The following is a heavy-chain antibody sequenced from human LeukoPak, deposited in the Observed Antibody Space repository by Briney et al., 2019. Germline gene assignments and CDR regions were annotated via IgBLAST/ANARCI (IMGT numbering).Heavy chain of an antibody. CDR2: ISSSGSTI. J-gene: IGHJ4*02. CDR3: ARAIEGAAAGSFHFDY. Sequence: GGSLRLSCAASGFTFSDYYMSWIRQAPGKGLEWVSYISSSGSTIYYADSVKGRFTISRDNAKNSLYLQMNSLRAEDTAVYYCARAIEGAAAGSFHFDYWGQGTLVTVSS. V-gene: IGHV3-11*01. CDR1: GFTFSDYY. D-gene: IGHD6-13*01.